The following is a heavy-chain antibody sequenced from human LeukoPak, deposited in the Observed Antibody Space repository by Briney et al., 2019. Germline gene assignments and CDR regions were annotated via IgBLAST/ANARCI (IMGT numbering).Heavy chain of an antibody. J-gene: IGHJ4*02. CDR2: IYYSGST. Sequence: SETLSLTCTVSGGSISSSSYYWGWIRQPPGKGLEWIGSIYYSGSTYYNPSLKSRVTISVDTSKNQFSLKLSSVTAADTAVYYCARDPSSSGWYEYYFDYWGQGTLVTVSS. V-gene: IGHV4-39*07. CDR3: ARDPSSSGWYEYYFDY. D-gene: IGHD6-19*01. CDR1: GGSISSSSYY.